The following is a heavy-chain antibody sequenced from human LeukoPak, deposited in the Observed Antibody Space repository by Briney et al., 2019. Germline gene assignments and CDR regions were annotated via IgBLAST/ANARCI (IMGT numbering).Heavy chain of an antibody. CDR1: GGSISSGGYY. D-gene: IGHD3-22*01. CDR2: IYYSGST. J-gene: IGHJ3*02. Sequence: PSQTLSLTCTVSGGSISSGGYYWSWIRQHPGKGLEWIGYIYYSGSTYYHPSLKSRVTISVDTSKNQFSLKLSSVTAADTAVYYCARTEYYYDSSGYYGPHAFDIWGQGTMVTVSS. V-gene: IGHV4-31*03. CDR3: ARTEYYYDSSGYYGPHAFDI.